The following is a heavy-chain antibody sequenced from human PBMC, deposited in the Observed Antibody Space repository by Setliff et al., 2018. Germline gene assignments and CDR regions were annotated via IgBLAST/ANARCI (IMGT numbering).Heavy chain of an antibody. J-gene: IGHJ3*02. Sequence: GSLRLSCAASGFTFSSDPMNWVRQAPGKGLEWVGRIRSKSDSYATIYAASVRGRFTISRDDSKNTAYLQMNSLKTEDTAVYYCAAAPAGSDVFDMWGQGTMVTVSS. CDR2: IRSKSDSYAT. CDR1: GFTFSSDP. V-gene: IGHV3-73*01. CDR3: AAAPAGSDVFDM. D-gene: IGHD6-13*01.